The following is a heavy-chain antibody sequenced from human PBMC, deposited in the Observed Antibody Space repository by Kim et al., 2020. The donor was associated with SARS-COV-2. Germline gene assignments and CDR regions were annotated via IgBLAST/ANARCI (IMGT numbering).Heavy chain of an antibody. CDR3: ARSDNYGSGSYYTGQTDY. J-gene: IGHJ4*02. V-gene: IGHV1-18*01. CDR2: ISAYNGNT. Sequence: ASVKVSCKASGYTFTSYGISWVRQAPGQGLEWMGWISAYNGNTNYAQKLQGRVTMTTDTSTSTAYMELRSLRSDDTAVYYCARSDNYGSGSYYTGQTDYWGQGTLVTVSS. D-gene: IGHD3-10*01. CDR1: GYTFTSYG.